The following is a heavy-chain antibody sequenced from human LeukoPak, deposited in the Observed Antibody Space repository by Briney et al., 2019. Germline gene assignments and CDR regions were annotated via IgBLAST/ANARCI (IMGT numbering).Heavy chain of an antibody. V-gene: IGHV3-23*01. CDR1: GFTFSSYG. Sequence: GGSLRLSCAASGFTFSSYGMSWVRQAPGKGPEWVSAISGSGGSTYYADSVKGRFTISRDNAKNSLYLQMNSLRAEDTAVYYCAKESYDFWSGYYPPYFDYWGQGTLVTVSS. D-gene: IGHD3-3*01. J-gene: IGHJ4*02. CDR3: AKESYDFWSGYYPPYFDY. CDR2: ISGSGGST.